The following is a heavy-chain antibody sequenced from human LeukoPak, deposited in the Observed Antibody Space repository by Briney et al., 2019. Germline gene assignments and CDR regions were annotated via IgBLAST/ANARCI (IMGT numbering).Heavy chain of an antibody. CDR3: ARHGGLVGVVQAFDP. J-gene: IGHJ5*02. V-gene: IGHV4-39*01. D-gene: IGHD4-23*01. CDR2: IYYSGST. CDR1: GGSINSSNYY. Sequence: SETLSLTCTVSGGSINSSNYYWDWIHQPPGKGLEWIGSIYYSGSTFYKSSLKSRVTISVDASKNHFSLKMTSLTAADTAVYFCARHGGLVGVVQAFDPWGQGTLVTVSS.